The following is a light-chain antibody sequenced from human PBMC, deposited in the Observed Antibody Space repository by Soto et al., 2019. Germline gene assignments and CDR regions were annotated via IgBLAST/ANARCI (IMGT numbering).Light chain of an antibody. V-gene: IGLV2-11*01. Sequence: QSALTQPRSVSGSPGQSVTISCTGTSSDVGNGYNYVSWYQQHPGKVPKLIIYDVNKRPSGVPDRFSGSKSANTASLTISGLQAEDEADYYCCSYAGRSYVLGSGTKLTVL. J-gene: IGLJ1*01. CDR2: DVN. CDR1: SSDVGNGYNY. CDR3: CSYAGRSYV.